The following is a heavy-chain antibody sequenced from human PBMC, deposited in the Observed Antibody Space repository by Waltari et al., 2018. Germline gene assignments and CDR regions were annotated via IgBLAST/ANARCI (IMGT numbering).Heavy chain of an antibody. CDR2: ISTDASDT. V-gene: IGHV3-74*03. D-gene: IGHD1-1*01. CDR3: ARVSRRTYRSPVPGRHYYYGMDV. J-gene: IGHJ6*02. CDR1: GLHFSYFW. Sequence: EEQLVESGGGLVQPGDSLRLSCAAPGLHFSYFWMNWVRQAPGKGPLWVSRISTDASDTTYADSVKGRFTISRDNARNTLYLQMNRLRAEDTAVYFCARVSRRTYRSPVPGRHYYYGMDVWGQGTTVTVSS.